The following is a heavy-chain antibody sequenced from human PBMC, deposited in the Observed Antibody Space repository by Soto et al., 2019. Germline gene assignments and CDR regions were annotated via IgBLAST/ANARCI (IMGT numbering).Heavy chain of an antibody. J-gene: IGHJ4*02. CDR1: GFTFSSYW. CDR2: IKVDGSEK. Sequence: EVQLVESGGGLVQPGGSLRLSCAASGFTFSSYWMSWVRQAPGKGLEWLANIKVDGSEKYYVDSVKGRFTISRDNAKNSLYLQMISLRVEDTAVYYCVRGIVATIGGFDYWGLGALVIVSS. V-gene: IGHV3-7*01. D-gene: IGHD5-12*01. CDR3: VRGIVATIGGFDY.